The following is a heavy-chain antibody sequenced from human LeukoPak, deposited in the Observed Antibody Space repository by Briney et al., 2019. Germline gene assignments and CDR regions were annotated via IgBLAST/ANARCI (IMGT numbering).Heavy chain of an antibody. D-gene: IGHD3-22*01. CDR2: IIPILGTA. V-gene: IGHV1-69*11. J-gene: IGHJ4*02. Sequence: SVKVSCKASGGTFSSYAISWVRQAPGQGLEWMGRIIPILGTANYAQKFQGRVTITADESTSTAYMELSSLRSKDTAVYYCARPYDSSGYCFDYWGQGTLVTVSS. CDR3: ARPYDSSGYCFDY. CDR1: GGTFSSYA.